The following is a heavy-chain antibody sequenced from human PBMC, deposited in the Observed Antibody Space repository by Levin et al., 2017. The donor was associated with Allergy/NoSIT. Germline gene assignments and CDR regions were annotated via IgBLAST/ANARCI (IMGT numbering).Heavy chain of an antibody. V-gene: IGHV4-59*01. CDR1: DGSISSYF. CDR2: MYYTGSP. D-gene: IGHD4-23*01. J-gene: IGHJ2*01. Sequence: PSETLSLTCSVSDGSISSYFWSWIRQSPGKGLEWIGHMYYTGSPDYNPALKSRVTISIDTSKNQFSLELTSVTAADAAVYYCARVYPWDYGGNPGRYFDIWGRGTRVTVSS. CDR3: ARVYPWDYGGNPGRYFDI.